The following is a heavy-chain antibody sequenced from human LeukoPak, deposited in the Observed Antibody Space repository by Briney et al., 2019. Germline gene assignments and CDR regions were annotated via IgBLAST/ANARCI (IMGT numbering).Heavy chain of an antibody. CDR2: IYYSGST. CDR3: GRVGRQANSLP. V-gene: IGHV4-30-4*01. CDR1: GGSISSGDYY. Sequence: SQTLSLTCTVSGGSISSGDYYWSWIRQPPGKGLEWIGYIYYSGSTYYNPSLTSRVTISLDTSKNQFSLKLSSVTAADTAVYYCGRVGRQANSLPWGQGTLVTVSS. J-gene: IGHJ5*02. D-gene: IGHD4/OR15-4a*01.